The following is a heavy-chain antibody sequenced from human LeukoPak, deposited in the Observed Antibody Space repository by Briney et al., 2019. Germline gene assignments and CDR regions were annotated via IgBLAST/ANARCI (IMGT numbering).Heavy chain of an antibody. CDR2: INPSGGST. Sequence: ASVKVSCKASGYTFTSYYMHWVRQAPGQGLEWMGIINPSGGSTSYAQKFQGRVTMTRDTSTSTVYMELSSLRSEDTAVYYCAREVYCSSTSCTQRYFDYWGQGTWSPSPQ. V-gene: IGHV1-46*01. CDR1: GYTFTSYY. J-gene: IGHJ4*02. CDR3: AREVYCSSTSCTQRYFDY. D-gene: IGHD2-2*01.